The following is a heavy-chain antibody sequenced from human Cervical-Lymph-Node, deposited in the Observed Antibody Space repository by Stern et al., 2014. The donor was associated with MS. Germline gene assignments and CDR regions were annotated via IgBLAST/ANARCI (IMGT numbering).Heavy chain of an antibody. CDR3: ARDTARGGQCKPRHKPPCRGA. V-gene: IGHV3-72*01. D-gene: IGHD3-10*01. CDR2: TRNKANSYTT. Sequence: EVQLVQSGGGLVQPGGSLRLSCAASGFTFSDHYMDWVRQAPGKGLEWVGRTRNKANSYTTEYAASVKGRFTISRDDSKNSLYLQMNSLKTEDTAVYYCARDTARGGQCKPRHKPPCRGARG. CDR1: GFTFSDHY. J-gene: IGHJ1*01.